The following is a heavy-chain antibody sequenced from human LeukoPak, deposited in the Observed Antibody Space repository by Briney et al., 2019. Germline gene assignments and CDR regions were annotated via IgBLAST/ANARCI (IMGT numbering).Heavy chain of an antibody. CDR2: TYYRSKWYN. CDR3: ARDPGPGGYCSSVSCSFDY. V-gene: IGHV6-1*01. CDR1: GDSVSSNSAA. Sequence: SQTLSLTCAISGDSVSSNSAAWNWIRQSPSRGLEWLGRTYYRSKWYNDYAVSVKSRITINPDTSKNQFSLQLNSVTPEDTAVYYCARDPGPGGYCSSVSCSFDYWGQGTLVTVSS. D-gene: IGHD2-2*01. J-gene: IGHJ4*02.